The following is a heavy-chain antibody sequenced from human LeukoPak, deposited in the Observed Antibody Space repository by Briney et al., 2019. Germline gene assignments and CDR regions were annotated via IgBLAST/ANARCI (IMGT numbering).Heavy chain of an antibody. V-gene: IGHV3-74*01. D-gene: IGHD6-13*01. Sequence: RSGGSLRLSCAASGFVFSNNWMYWVRQAPGGGLVWVSRINSDGSSIAYADFVRGRFTISRDNAKNTLFLQMNSLTVEDTAMYYCGKDLSWGSTDYWGQGTLVTVSS. CDR2: INSDGSSI. CDR1: GFVFSNNW. CDR3: GKDLSWGSTDY. J-gene: IGHJ4*02.